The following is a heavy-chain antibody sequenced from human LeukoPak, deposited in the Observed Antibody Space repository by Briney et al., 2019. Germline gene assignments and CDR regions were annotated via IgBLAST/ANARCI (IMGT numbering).Heavy chain of an antibody. CDR2: IKQDGSEK. D-gene: IGHD3-10*01. CDR3: ATSITMVRGDYFDY. V-gene: IGHV3-7*01. Sequence: GGSLRLSCAASGFTFSNYWMSWVRQAPGKGLEWVANIKQDGSEKYYVDSVKGRFTISRDNAKNSLYLQMNSLRAEDTAVYYCATSITMVRGDYFDYWGQGTLVTVSS. J-gene: IGHJ4*02. CDR1: GFTFSNYW.